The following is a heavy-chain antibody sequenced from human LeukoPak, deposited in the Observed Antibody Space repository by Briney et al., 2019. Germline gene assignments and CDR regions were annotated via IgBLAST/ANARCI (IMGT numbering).Heavy chain of an antibody. D-gene: IGHD5-12*01. V-gene: IGHV3-30-3*01. CDR2: ISYDGSNK. CDR1: GFTFSSYA. CDR3: TRWSDIVATGYYYYMDV. Sequence: GGSLRLSCAASGFTFSSYAMHWVRQAPGKGLEWVAVISYDGSNKYYADSVKGRFTISRDNSKNTLYLQMNSLRAEDTAVYYCTRWSDIVATGYYYYMDVWGKGTTVTVSS. J-gene: IGHJ6*03.